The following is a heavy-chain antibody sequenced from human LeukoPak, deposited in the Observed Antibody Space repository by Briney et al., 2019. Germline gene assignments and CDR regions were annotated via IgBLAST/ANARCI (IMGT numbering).Heavy chain of an antibody. CDR1: VFTFTNFY. D-gene: IGHD2-2*01. CDR2: MNPNSGDT. J-gene: IGHJ4*02. Sequence: ASVKVSCKASVFTFTNFYIHWVRQAPGQGLEWMGWMNPNSGDTSYAREFQDRVTMTRDTSLSTAYMELSRLRSDDTAVYFCARRPINCIITNCYVDYWGQGTLVTVSS. V-gene: IGHV1-2*02. CDR3: ARRPINCIITNCYVDY.